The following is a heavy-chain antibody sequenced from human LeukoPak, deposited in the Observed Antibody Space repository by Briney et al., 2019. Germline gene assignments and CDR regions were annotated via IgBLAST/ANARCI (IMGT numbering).Heavy chain of an antibody. Sequence: GGSLRLSCAASGFTFSSYWMSWVRQAPGKGLEWVSVIYSGGSTYYADSVKGRFTISRDNSKNTLYLQMNSLRAEDTAVYYCARDSSGGDYYYGMDVWGQGTTVTVSS. V-gene: IGHV3-53*01. CDR1: GFTFSSYW. CDR3: ARDSSGGDYYYGMDV. CDR2: IYSGGST. D-gene: IGHD6-19*01. J-gene: IGHJ6*02.